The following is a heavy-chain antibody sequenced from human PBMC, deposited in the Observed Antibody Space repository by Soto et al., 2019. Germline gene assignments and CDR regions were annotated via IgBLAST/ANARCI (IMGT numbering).Heavy chain of an antibody. D-gene: IGHD1-7*01. CDR2: IKQDGSEK. Sequence: EVQLVESGGGLVQPGGSLRLSCAASGFTFSSYWMSWVRQAPGKGLEWVANIKQDGSEKYYVDSVKGRFTISRDNAKNSLYLQMNSLRAEDTAVYYCARESPSYNWNSYFDYWGEGTLVTVSS. J-gene: IGHJ4*02. CDR1: GFTFSSYW. CDR3: ARESPSYNWNSYFDY. V-gene: IGHV3-7*01.